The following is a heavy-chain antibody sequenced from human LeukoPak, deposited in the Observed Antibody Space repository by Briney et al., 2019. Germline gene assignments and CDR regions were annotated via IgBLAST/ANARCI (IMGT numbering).Heavy chain of an antibody. V-gene: IGHV3-23*01. Sequence: GGSLRLSCAASGFTFSGYAMSWVHQAPGKGLEWVSAVSGSGGSAYYTDSVKGRFTISRDNSKNALYLQMSSLRAEDTAVYYCARGRYGDYVWGQGSLVTVSS. CDR3: ARGRYGDYV. CDR1: GFTFSGYA. J-gene: IGHJ4*02. CDR2: VSGSGGSA. D-gene: IGHD4-17*01.